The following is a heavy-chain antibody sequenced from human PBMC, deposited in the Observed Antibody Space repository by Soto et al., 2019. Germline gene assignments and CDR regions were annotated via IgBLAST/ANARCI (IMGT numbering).Heavy chain of an antibody. J-gene: IGHJ4*02. CDR2: ISYDGSNK. D-gene: IGHD3-22*01. Sequence: QVQLVESGGGVVQPGRSLRLSCAASGFTFNSYGMHWVRQAPGKGLEWVAVISYDGSNKYYADSVKGRFTISRDNSKNTLYLQMNSLRAEDTAVYYCVKESYYDSSGYYSDYFDYWGQGTLVTVSS. CDR3: VKESYYDSSGYYSDYFDY. CDR1: GFTFNSYG. V-gene: IGHV3-30*18.